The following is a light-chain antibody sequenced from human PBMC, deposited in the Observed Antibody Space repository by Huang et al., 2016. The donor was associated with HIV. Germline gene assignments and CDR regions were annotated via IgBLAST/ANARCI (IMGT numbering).Light chain of an antibody. CDR2: GAS. CDR1: QNINRY. V-gene: IGKV1-39*01. J-gene: IGKJ2*01. Sequence: DIQITQSPSSLSASVGDRVIITCRASQNINRYFNWYQQQPGKAPKLLISGASKFQSGVPSSFSGSGSGTHFTLAISSLSPEDSATYYCQQSAVTPRTFGQGTKLEI. CDR3: QQSAVTPRT.